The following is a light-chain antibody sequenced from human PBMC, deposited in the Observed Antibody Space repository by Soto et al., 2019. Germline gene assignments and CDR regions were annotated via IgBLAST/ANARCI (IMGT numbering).Light chain of an antibody. CDR2: GTS. CDR3: QHYGSPLT. V-gene: IGKV3-20*01. CDR1: QSVSGSY. Sequence: ETVMTQSPATLSVSPGERATLSCRASQSVSGSYLAWYQQKPGQAPRLFIYGTSSRATGIPDRFSGSGSGTDFTLTISRLEPEDFAVYYCQHYGSPLTFGGGTKVDIK. J-gene: IGKJ4*01.